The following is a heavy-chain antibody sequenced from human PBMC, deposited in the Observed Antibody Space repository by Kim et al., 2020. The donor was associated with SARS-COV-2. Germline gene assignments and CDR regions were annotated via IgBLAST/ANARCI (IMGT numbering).Heavy chain of an antibody. CDR2: IYYSGST. CDR1: GGSISSYY. D-gene: IGHD6-13*01. Sequence: SETLSLTCTVSGGSISSYYWSWIRQPPGKGLEWIGYIYYSGSTNYNPSLKSRVTISVDTSKNQFSLKLSSVTAADTAVYYCARAYPSSSWYYYYYGMDV. CDR3: ARAYPSSSWYYYYYGMDV. J-gene: IGHJ6*01. V-gene: IGHV4-59*01.